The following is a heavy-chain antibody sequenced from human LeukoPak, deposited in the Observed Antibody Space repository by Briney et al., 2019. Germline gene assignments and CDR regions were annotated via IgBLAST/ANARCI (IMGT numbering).Heavy chain of an antibody. Sequence: QPGGSLRLSCAASGFTFSSYWMSWVRQAPGKGLEWVANIKQDGSEKYYVDSVKGRFTISRDNAKNSLYLQMNSLRAEDTAVYYCAKDPNGDYIGTFDIWGQGTMVTVSS. CDR2: IKQDGSEK. D-gene: IGHD4-17*01. J-gene: IGHJ3*02. CDR1: GFTFSSYW. CDR3: AKDPNGDYIGTFDI. V-gene: IGHV3-7*01.